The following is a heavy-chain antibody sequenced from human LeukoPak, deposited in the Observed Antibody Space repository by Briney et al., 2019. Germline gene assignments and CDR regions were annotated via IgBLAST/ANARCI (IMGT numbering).Heavy chain of an antibody. J-gene: IGHJ6*02. CDR2: FDPEDGKT. D-gene: IGHD6-13*01. V-gene: IGHV1-24*01. CDR1: GYTLTELS. Sequence: GASVKVSCKVSGYTLTELSMFWVRQAPGKGLEWMGSFDPEDGKTVYAQKFQGRVTMTEDTSTDTAYMELSSLRSEDTAVYYCATGYLVTAGPMDVWGQGTTVTVSS. CDR3: ATGYLVTAGPMDV.